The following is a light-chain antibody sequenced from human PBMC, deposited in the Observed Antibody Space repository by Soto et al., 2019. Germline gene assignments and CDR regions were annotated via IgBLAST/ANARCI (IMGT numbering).Light chain of an antibody. CDR1: QSVFSNSKNRNH. Sequence: DIVMTQSPDSLAVSLGERATINCKSNQSVFSNSKNRNHLSWYQQKPGPPPKLLIYWATTRESGVPDPFSGSGSGENFTTNVSSLQAEDVANYYRPQIFRKPITFGGGNKGEIK. J-gene: IGKJ4*01. CDR2: WAT. CDR3: PQIFRKPIT. V-gene: IGKV4-1*01.